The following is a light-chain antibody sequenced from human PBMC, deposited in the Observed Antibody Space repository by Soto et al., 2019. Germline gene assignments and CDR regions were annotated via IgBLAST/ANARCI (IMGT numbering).Light chain of an antibody. Sequence: QSALTQPASVSGSPGQSITISCAGTSSDVGVYDFVSWYQQHPGKAPKLLIYDVNNRPAGISNRFSGSKSGNTASLTISGLQAEDEADYYCSSYTTSTTRVFSGGTKVTVL. V-gene: IGLV2-14*03. CDR3: SSYTTSTTRV. CDR2: DVN. J-gene: IGLJ2*01. CDR1: SSDVGVYDF.